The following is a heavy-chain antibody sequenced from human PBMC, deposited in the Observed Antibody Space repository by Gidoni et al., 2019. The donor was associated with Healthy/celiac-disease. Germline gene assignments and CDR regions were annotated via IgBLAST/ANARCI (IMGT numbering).Heavy chain of an antibody. CDR3: ARDRVRAVAGTLNWFDP. V-gene: IGHV1-2*02. J-gene: IGHJ5*02. CDR1: GYTFTGYY. D-gene: IGHD6-19*01. CDR2: INPNSGGT. Sequence: QVQLVQSGAEVKKPGASVKVSCKASGYTFTGYYMHWVRQAPGQGLEWMGWINPNSGGTNYAQKFQGRVTMTRDTSISTAYMELSRLRSDDTAVYYCARDRVRAVAGTLNWFDPWGQGTLVTVSS.